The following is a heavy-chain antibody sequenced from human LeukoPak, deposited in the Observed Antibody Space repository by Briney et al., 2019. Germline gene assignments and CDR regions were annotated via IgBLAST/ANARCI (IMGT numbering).Heavy chain of an antibody. CDR2: ISGSGGST. D-gene: IGHD6-13*01. CDR3: AKDVYSSSWYPPRHFDY. V-gene: IGHV3-23*01. J-gene: IGHJ4*02. Sequence: GGSLRLSCAASGFTFSSYAMSWARQAPGKGLEWVSAISGSGGSTYYADSVKGRFTISRDNSKNTLYLQMNSLRAEDTAVYYCAKDVYSSSWYPPRHFDYWGQGTLVTVSS. CDR1: GFTFSSYA.